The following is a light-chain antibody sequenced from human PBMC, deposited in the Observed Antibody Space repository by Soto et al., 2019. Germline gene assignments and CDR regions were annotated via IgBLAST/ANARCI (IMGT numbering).Light chain of an antibody. CDR3: QQHHHWPT. V-gene: IGKV3-15*01. Sequence: EIVMTQSPATLSVSPGERVTLSCRASQSISSDLAWVQLKRGQAPRLLIYGASTRAPGIPARFSGSGSGTEFTLTISSLQSEDVAFSYCQQHHHWPTFGPGPEVEIK. J-gene: IGKJ1*01. CDR2: GAS. CDR1: QSISSD.